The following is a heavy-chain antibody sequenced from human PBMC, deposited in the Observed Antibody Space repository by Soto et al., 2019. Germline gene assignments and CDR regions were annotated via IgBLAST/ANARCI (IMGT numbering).Heavy chain of an antibody. J-gene: IGHJ5*02. CDR1: GFSFGNNS. V-gene: IGHV3-48*02. CDR2: ISRSGSTI. D-gene: IGHD1-26*01. Sequence: PGGSLRLSCTASGFSFGNNSMNWVRQAPGKGLERVSYISRSGSTIYYAESVKGRFTTSRDNAKNSLYLQMNSLRDDDTAVYYCAGDLMDHTGSYRWAESWGQGTLVTVSS. CDR3: AGDLMDHTGSYRWAES.